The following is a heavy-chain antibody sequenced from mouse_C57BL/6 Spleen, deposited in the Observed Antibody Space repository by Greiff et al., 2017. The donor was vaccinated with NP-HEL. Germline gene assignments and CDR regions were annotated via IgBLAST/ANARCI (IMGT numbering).Heavy chain of an antibody. J-gene: IGHJ4*01. Sequence: QVQLQQPGAELVKPGASVKMSCKASGYTFTSYWITWVKQRPGQGLEWIGDIYPGSGSTNYNEKFKSKATLTVDTSSSTAYMQLSSLTSEDSAVYYCARSYDGYWDAMDYWGQGTSVTVSS. V-gene: IGHV1-55*01. CDR3: ARSYDGYWDAMDY. CDR1: GYTFTSYW. CDR2: IYPGSGST. D-gene: IGHD2-3*01.